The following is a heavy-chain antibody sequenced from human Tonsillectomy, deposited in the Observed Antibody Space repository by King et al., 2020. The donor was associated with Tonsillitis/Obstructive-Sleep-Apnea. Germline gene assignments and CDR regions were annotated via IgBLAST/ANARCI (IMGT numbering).Heavy chain of an antibody. D-gene: IGHD6-13*01. Sequence: QLVQSGAEVKKPGESLKISCKGSGYRFTSYWIGWVRQMPGRGLEWMGIIYPGDSYTRYSPSFQGQVTISADKSISTAYLQWSSLKDSDTAMYYCVKLRGENSRSWWPLGVTYFDLWGRGTLVTVSS. CDR2: IYPGDSYT. J-gene: IGHJ2*01. CDR1: GYRFTSYW. V-gene: IGHV5-51*03. CDR3: VKLRGENSRSWWPLGVTYFDL.